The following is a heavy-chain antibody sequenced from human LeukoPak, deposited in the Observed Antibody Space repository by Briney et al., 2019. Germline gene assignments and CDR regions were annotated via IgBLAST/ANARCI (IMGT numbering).Heavy chain of an antibody. Sequence: SETLSLTCTVSGDSFTSVTDYWAWIRQPPGKGLEWIASGDYSGSTYYNPSLKSRVTISVDTSKNQFSLKLTSVTGADTAVYYCAGERGEEYSSGWYKRNYFDNWGQGIRVTVSS. D-gene: IGHD6-19*01. CDR3: AGERGEEYSSGWYKRNYFDN. CDR2: GDYSGST. V-gene: IGHV4-39*07. CDR1: GDSFTSVTDY. J-gene: IGHJ4*02.